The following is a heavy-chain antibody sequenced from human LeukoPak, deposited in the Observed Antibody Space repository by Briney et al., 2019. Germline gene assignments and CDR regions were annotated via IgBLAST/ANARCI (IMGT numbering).Heavy chain of an antibody. CDR1: GGSISSSTYF. J-gene: IGHJ4*02. CDR3: ARVGDSSGYYGFYDY. CDR2: IYYYSGST. V-gene: IGHV4-39*07. D-gene: IGHD3-22*01. Sequence: SETLSLTCTVSGGSISSSTYFWGWIRQPPGKGLEWIGSIYYYSGSTYYNPSLKSRVTISVDTSKNQFSLKLSSVTAADTAVYYCARVGDSSGYYGFYDYWGQGTLVTVSS.